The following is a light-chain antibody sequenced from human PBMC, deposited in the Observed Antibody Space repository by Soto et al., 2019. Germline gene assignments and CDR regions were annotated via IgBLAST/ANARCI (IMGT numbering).Light chain of an antibody. CDR2: AAS. Sequence: DIQMTQSPSSLSASVGDRVTITCRASQSISSYLNWYQQKPGKAPKLLIYAASSLQSGVPSRFSGSGSGTEFTLTISSLQPEDFATYYCLQHNSYPPTFGGGTKVDIK. J-gene: IGKJ4*01. CDR3: LQHNSYPPT. V-gene: IGKV1-17*01. CDR1: QSISSY.